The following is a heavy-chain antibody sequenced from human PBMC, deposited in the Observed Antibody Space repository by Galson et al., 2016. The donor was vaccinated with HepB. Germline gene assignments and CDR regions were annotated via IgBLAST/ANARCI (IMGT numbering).Heavy chain of an antibody. CDR3: ARQGDYSGRWSPVDY. D-gene: IGHD6-25*01. V-gene: IGHV5-51*01. CDR1: GYKFADYW. CDR2: VWPGDSDT. J-gene: IGHJ4*02. Sequence: QSGAEVTKPGESLKISCKGSGYKFADYWIGWVRQMPGRGLEWMGIVWPGDSDTRYSPSFQGQVTMSADKSTATAYLQWSSLKASDTAMYYCARQGDYSGRWSPVDYWGQGTLRTVST.